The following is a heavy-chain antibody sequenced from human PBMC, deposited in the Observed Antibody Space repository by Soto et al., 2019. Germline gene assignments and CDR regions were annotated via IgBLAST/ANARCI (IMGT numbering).Heavy chain of an antibody. CDR3: AGFRTIC. V-gene: IGHV1-18*01. CDR2: ISAYNGNT. Sequence: QVQLVQSGAEVKKPGASVKVSCKASGYTFTSYGISWVRQAPGQGLEWMGWISAYNGNTNYAQKLQGRVTMTTATSTGVAYRDLGGLDRAARSGYCCAGFRTICWGQ. CDR1: GYTFTSYG. J-gene: IGHJ1*01.